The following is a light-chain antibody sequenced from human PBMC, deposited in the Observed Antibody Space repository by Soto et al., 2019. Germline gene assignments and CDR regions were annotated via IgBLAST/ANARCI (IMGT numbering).Light chain of an antibody. CDR3: QSADSSGTYRV. CDR1: ALPKQY. CDR2: KDS. J-gene: IGLJ2*01. V-gene: IGLV3-25*03. Sequence: SYELTQPPSVSVSPGQTARITCSGAALPKQYAYCYQQKPGQAPVLVIYKDSERPSGIPERFSGSSSGTTVTLTISGVQAEDEDDYYCQSADSSGTYRVFGGGTKLTVL.